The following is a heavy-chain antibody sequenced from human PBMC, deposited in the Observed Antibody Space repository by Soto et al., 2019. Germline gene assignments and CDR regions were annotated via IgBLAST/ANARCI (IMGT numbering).Heavy chain of an antibody. V-gene: IGHV3-30-3*01. CDR3: ARDRVANGNNYDYFDL. D-gene: IGHD5-12*01. J-gene: IGHJ4*02. CDR1: KFTLSTFA. Sequence: SLRLSCAASKFTLSTFAIHWVRQAPGKGLEWVAVISYDGTNKYYSDSVKGRFTISRDNSKNTLYLQMNSLRAEDTAVYYCARDRVANGNNYDYFDLWGQGTLVTVSS. CDR2: ISYDGTNK.